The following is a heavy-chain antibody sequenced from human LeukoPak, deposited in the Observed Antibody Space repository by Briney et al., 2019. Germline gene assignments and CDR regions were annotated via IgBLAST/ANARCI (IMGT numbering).Heavy chain of an antibody. V-gene: IGHV3-48*04. D-gene: IGHD6-19*01. CDR1: GFTFSSYS. J-gene: IGHJ6*02. CDR2: ISSSSSTI. CDR3: AKDMGIAVAGTFYYGMDV. Sequence: GGSLRLSCAASGFTFSSYSMNWVRQAPGKGLEWVSYISSSSSTIYYADSVKGRFTISRDNAKNSLYLQMNSLRAEDTALYYCAKDMGIAVAGTFYYGMDVWGQGTTVTVSS.